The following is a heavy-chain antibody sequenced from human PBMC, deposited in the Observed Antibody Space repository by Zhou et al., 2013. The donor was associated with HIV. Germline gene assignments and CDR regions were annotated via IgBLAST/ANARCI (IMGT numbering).Heavy chain of an antibody. CDR2: IIPIFGTS. D-gene: IGHD3-22*01. Sequence: QVQLVQSGAEVKKPGSSVKVSCKASGGTFRSHGISWVRQAPGQGLEWMGGIIPIFGTSDYAQKFQGRVTLSTDESTSTAYMELRSLKSEDTAIYYCARDPLYYYDSSGYYYPTRFDYWGQGMLVTVSS. CDR1: GGTFRSHG. J-gene: IGHJ4*02. V-gene: IGHV1-69*05. CDR3: ARDPLYYYDSSGYYYPTRFDY.